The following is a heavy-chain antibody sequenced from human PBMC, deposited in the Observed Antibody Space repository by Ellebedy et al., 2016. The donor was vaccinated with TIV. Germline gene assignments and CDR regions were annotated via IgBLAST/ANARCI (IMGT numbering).Heavy chain of an antibody. D-gene: IGHD2-2*01. Sequence: ASVKVSXXASGYTFTSYDINWVRQATGQGLEWMGWMNPNSGNTIYAQKFQGRVTMTEDTSTDTAYMELSSLRSEDTAVYYCATGLRCTSCYGWYFDLWGRGTLVTVSS. CDR3: ATGLRCTSCYGWYFDL. CDR1: GYTFTSYD. CDR2: MNPNSGNT. J-gene: IGHJ2*01. V-gene: IGHV1-8*01.